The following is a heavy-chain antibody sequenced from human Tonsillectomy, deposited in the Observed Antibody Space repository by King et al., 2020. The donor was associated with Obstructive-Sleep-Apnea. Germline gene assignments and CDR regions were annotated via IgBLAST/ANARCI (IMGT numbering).Heavy chain of an antibody. CDR2: ISAYNGNT. CDR3: ARVGGGYNLDFYYGMDV. J-gene: IGHJ6*02. Sequence: VQLVESGAEVKKPGASVKVSCKASGYTFTNYGITWVRQAPGQGPEWMGWISAYNGNTIYAQKLQGRVTMTTDTSTSTAYMELRSLRSDDTAVYYCARVGGGYNLDFYYGMDVWGQGTTVTVSS. D-gene: IGHD5-24*01. V-gene: IGHV1-18*01. CDR1: GYTFTNYG.